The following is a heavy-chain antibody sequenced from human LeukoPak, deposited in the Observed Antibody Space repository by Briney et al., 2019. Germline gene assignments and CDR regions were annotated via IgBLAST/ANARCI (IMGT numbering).Heavy chain of an antibody. CDR3: ARLHLSGYCSGGSCFPYYFDY. D-gene: IGHD2-15*01. CDR1: GGSFSGYY. Sequence: SSETLSVTCAVYGGSFSGYYWSWIRQPPGKGLEWIGEINHSGSTNYNPSLKSRVTISVDTSKNQFSLKLSSVTAADTAVYYCARLHLSGYCSGGSCFPYYFDYWGQGTLVTVSS. V-gene: IGHV4-34*01. J-gene: IGHJ4*02. CDR2: INHSGST.